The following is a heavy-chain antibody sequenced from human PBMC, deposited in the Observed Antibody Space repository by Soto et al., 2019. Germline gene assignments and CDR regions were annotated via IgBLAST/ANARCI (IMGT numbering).Heavy chain of an antibody. CDR2: ISGSGGST. Sequence: EVQLLESGGGLVQPGGSLRLSCAASGFTFSSYAMSWVRQAPGKGLEWVSAISGSGGSTYYADSVKGRFTISRDNSKNTMYLQMNSLRDEDTAVYSCAKEQLDYGDYVGIDHWGQGTLVTVSS. V-gene: IGHV3-23*01. J-gene: IGHJ5*02. CDR3: AKEQLDYGDYVGIDH. D-gene: IGHD4-17*01. CDR1: GFTFSSYA.